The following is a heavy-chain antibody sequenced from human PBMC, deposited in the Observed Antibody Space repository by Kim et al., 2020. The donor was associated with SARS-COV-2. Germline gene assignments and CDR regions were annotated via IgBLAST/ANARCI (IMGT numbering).Heavy chain of an antibody. Sequence: GGSLRLSCAASGFTFSNAWMSWVRQAPGKGLEWVGRIKSKTDGGTTDYAAPVKGRFTISRDDSKNTLYLQMNSLKTEDTDVYYCTTDFAFLTGYSHRDYWGQGTLVTVSS. J-gene: IGHJ4*02. CDR3: TTDFAFLTGYSHRDY. CDR2: IKSKTDGGTT. D-gene: IGHD3-9*01. CDR1: GFTFSNAW. V-gene: IGHV3-15*01.